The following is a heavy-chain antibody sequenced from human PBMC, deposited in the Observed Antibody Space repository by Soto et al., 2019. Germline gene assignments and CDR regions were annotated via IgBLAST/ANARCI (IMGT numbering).Heavy chain of an antibody. CDR2: IYYSGST. CDR1: GGSISSGDYY. D-gene: IGHD3-16*02. CDR3: ARDRDYDYVWGSYRPYYFYYGMDV. Sequence: SETLSLTCTVSGGSISSGDYYWSWIRQPPGKGLEWIGYIYYSGSTYYNPSLKSRATISVDTSKNQFSLKLSSVTAADTAVYYCARDRDYDYVWGSYRPYYFYYGMDVWGQGTTVTVS. V-gene: IGHV4-30-4*01. J-gene: IGHJ6*02.